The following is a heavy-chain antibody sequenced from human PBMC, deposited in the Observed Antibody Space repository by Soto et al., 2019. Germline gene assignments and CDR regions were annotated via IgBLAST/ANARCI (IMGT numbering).Heavy chain of an antibody. D-gene: IGHD6-13*01. V-gene: IGHV3-21*01. CDR3: ARDTLAAGFDY. Sequence: EVQLVESGGGLVKPGGSLRLSCAASGFTFSSYSMNWVRQAPGKGLEWVSSISSSSSYIYYADSVKARFTNSRDNAKNSLYLQRNSLRAEDTAVYYCARDTLAAGFDYWGQGTLVTVSS. CDR1: GFTFSSYS. J-gene: IGHJ4*02. CDR2: ISSSSSYI.